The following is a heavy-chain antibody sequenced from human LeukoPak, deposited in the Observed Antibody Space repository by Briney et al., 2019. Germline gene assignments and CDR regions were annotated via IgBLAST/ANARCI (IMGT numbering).Heavy chain of an antibody. CDR3: ARDWHNWNYVYFDY. J-gene: IGHJ4*02. Sequence: GGSLRLSCAASGFTFSSYEMNWVRQAPGKGLEWVSYISSSGSTIYYADSVKGRFTTSRDNAKNSLYLQMNSLRAEDTAVYYCARDWHNWNYVYFDYWGQGTLVTVSS. CDR1: GFTFSSYE. D-gene: IGHD1-7*01. CDR2: ISSSGSTI. V-gene: IGHV3-48*03.